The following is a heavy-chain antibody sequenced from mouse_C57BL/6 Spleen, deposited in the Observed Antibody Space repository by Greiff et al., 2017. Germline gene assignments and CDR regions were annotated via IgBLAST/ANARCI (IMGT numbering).Heavy chain of an antibody. CDR1: GFTFSSYA. D-gene: IGHD1-1*01. CDR2: ISSGGDYI. Sequence: EVQVVESGEGLVKPGGSLKLSCAASGFTFSSYAMSWVRQTPEKRLEWVAYISSGGDYIYYADTVKGRFTISRDNARNTLYLQMSSLKSEDTAMYYCTRVYYYGSSYEGLFAYWGQGTLVTVSA. J-gene: IGHJ3*01. V-gene: IGHV5-9-1*02. CDR3: TRVYYYGSSYEGLFAY.